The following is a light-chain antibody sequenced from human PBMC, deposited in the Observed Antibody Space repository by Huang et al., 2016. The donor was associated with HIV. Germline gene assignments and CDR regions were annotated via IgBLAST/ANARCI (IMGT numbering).Light chain of an antibody. CDR3: HQYGSSMAT. CDR2: GTS. CDR1: QSVDRGY. J-gene: IGKJ2*01. Sequence: ILTQSPGSLSLSPGDRVTLSCRASQSVDRGYVALYNQTPGQSPRLIVYGTSSRASGIPSRFSGSGSGGDFSLTISGLESEDFGVYYCHQYGSSMATFGQGTKVDI. V-gene: IGKV3-20*01.